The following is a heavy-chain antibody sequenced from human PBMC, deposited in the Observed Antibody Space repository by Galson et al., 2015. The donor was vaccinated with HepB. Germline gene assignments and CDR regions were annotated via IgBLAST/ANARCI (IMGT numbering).Heavy chain of an antibody. CDR2: ISYDGSNK. Sequence: SLRLSCAASGFTFSSYGMHWVRQAPGKGLEWVAVISYDGSNKYYADSVKGRFTISRDNSKNTLYLQMNSLRAEDTAVYYCAKDILEYYYDSSGHYYGMDVWGQGTTVTVSS. D-gene: IGHD3-22*01. CDR3: AKDILEYYYDSSGHYYGMDV. J-gene: IGHJ6*02. CDR1: GFTFSSYG. V-gene: IGHV3-30*18.